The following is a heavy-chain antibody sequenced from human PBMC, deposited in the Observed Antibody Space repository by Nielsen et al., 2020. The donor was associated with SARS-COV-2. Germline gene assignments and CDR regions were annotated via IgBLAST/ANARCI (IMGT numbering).Heavy chain of an antibody. J-gene: IGHJ6*02. CDR2: ISWNSGSI. D-gene: IGHD5-18*01. CDR3: AKEVRDTATSYYYYYGMDV. V-gene: IGHV3-9*01. CDR1: GFTFDDYA. Sequence: SLKISCAASGFTFDDYAMHWVRQAPGKGLEWVSGISWNSGSIGYADSVKGRFTISRDNSKNTLYLQMNSLRAEDTAVYYCAKEVRDTATSYYYYYGMDVWGQGTTVTVSS.